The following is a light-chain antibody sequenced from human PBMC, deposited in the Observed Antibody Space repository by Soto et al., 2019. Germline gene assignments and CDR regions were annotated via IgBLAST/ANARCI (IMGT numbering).Light chain of an antibody. CDR2: GAS. J-gene: IGKJ4*01. Sequence: EIVLPQSPGTLSSSPGERATLSCRASQSVTSTYLAWYQQKPGQAPRLLTYGASNWATGIPNRFTGSGSGTDFTLTITSLEPEDFAVYYCQQYGGSPHTFSGGGKVEIK. CDR1: QSVTSTY. V-gene: IGKV3-20*01. CDR3: QQYGGSPHT.